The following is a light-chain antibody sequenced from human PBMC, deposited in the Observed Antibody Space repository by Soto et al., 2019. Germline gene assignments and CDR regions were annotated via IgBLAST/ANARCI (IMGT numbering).Light chain of an antibody. CDR3: SSYTTIKTVV. CDR2: EVS. CDR1: SSDVGGWPH. Sequence: QSALTQPASVSASPGQSITISCAGTSSDVGGWPHVSWYQQHPGKAPKLVIYEVSNRPSGVSDRFSGFKSANTAYLTISGVQPEDEADYHCSSYTTIKTVVFGGGTQLTVL. V-gene: IGLV2-14*01. J-gene: IGLJ7*01.